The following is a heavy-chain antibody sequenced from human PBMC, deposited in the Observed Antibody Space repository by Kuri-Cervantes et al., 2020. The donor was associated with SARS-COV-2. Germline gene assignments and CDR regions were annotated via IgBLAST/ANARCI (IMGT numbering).Heavy chain of an antibody. CDR3: AKESSKSFLGSSSWYYFDY. CDR2: ISGSGGST. V-gene: IGHV3-23*01. Sequence: GGSLRLSCAASGFTFSSYAMSWVRQAPGKGLEWVSAISGSGGSTYYADSVKGRFTISRDNSKNTLYLQMNSLRAEDTAVYYCAKESSKSFLGSSSWYYFDYWGQGTRVTCSS. J-gene: IGHJ4*02. CDR1: GFTFSSYA. D-gene: IGHD6-13*01.